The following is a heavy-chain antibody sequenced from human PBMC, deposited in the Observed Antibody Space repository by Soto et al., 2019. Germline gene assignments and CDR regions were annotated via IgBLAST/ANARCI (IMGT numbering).Heavy chain of an antibody. CDR3: ARGGSSGWYLYYYYYMDV. V-gene: IGHV3-48*01. CDR2: ISSSSSTI. D-gene: IGHD6-19*01. J-gene: IGHJ6*03. CDR1: GFTFSSYS. Sequence: GGSLRLSCAASGFTFSSYSMNWVRQAPGKGLEWVSYISSSSSTIYYADSVKGRFTISRDNAKNSLYLQMNSLRAEDTAVYYCARGGSSGWYLYYYYYMDVWGKGTTVTVSS.